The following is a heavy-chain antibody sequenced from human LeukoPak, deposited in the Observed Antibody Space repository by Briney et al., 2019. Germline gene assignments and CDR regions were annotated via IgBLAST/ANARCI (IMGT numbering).Heavy chain of an antibody. CDR1: GGSITSSSYY. CDR2: VYYSGNT. CDR3: TREYGFMTTVFHAFDI. J-gene: IGHJ3*02. V-gene: IGHV4-39*07. Sequence: SETLSLTCTVSGGSITSSSYYWGWIRQPPGKGLEWIGSVYYSGNTYYDSSLKSRVTISVDTSKNQFSLKLSSVTAADTAIYYCTREYGFMTTVFHAFDIWGQGTMVTVSS. D-gene: IGHD4-17*01.